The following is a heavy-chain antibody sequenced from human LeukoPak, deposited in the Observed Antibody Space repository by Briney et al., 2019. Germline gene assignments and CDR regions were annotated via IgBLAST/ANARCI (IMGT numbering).Heavy chain of an antibody. J-gene: IGHJ5*02. CDR1: GFTFSSYS. Sequence: TGGSLRLSCAASGFTFSSYSMNWVRQAPGKGLEWVSYISSSGSTIYYADSVKGRFTISRDNAKNSLYLQMNSLRAEDTAVYYCARGTAATGWFDPWGQGTLVTVSS. V-gene: IGHV3-48*04. D-gene: IGHD6-13*01. CDR2: ISSSGSTI. CDR3: ARGTAATGWFDP.